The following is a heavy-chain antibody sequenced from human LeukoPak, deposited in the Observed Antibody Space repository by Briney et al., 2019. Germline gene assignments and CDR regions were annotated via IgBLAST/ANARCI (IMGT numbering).Heavy chain of an antibody. V-gene: IGHV3-48*03. D-gene: IGHD4-17*01. CDR2: ISSSGSTI. CDR1: GFTFSSYE. CDR3: AAGTTRIRIDYYYYYYGMDV. Sequence: GGSLRLSCAASGFTFSSYEMNWVRQAPGKGLEWVSCISSSGSTIYYADSVKGRFTISRDNAKNSLYLQMNSLRAEDTAVYYCAAGTTRIRIDYYYYYYGMDVWGQGTTVTVSS. J-gene: IGHJ6*02.